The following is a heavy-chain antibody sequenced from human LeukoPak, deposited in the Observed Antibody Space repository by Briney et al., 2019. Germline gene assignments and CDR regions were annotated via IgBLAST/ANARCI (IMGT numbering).Heavy chain of an antibody. Sequence: GGSLRLSCAASGFNFSSYGMHWVRQAPGKGLEWVAVISYDGSNKYYADSVKGRFTISRDNSKNTLYLQMNSLRAEDTAVYYCARLNYGDPTSWFDPWGQGTLVTVSS. V-gene: IGHV3-30*03. D-gene: IGHD2-21*02. CDR1: GFNFSSYG. J-gene: IGHJ5*02. CDR2: ISYDGSNK. CDR3: ARLNYGDPTSWFDP.